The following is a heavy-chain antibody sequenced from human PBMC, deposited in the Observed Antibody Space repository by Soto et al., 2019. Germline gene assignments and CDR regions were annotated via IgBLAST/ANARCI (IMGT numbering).Heavy chain of an antibody. CDR2: INPNSGGT. CDR1: GYTFTGYY. V-gene: IGHV1-2*04. CDR3: ARSYYYDSSGYYPLFDY. Sequence: QVQLVQSGAEVKKPGASVKVSCKASGYTFTGYYMHWVRQAPGQGLEWMGWINPNSGGTNYAQKFQGWVTMTRDTSISTAYMELSRLRSDDTDVYYCARSYYYDSSGYYPLFDYWGQGTLVTVSS. J-gene: IGHJ4*02. D-gene: IGHD3-22*01.